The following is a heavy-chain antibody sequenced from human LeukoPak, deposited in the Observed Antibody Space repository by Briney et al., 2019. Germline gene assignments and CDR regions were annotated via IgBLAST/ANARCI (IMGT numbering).Heavy chain of an antibody. J-gene: IGHJ1*01. Sequence: GGSLRLSCAASGLRFSDYYVSWIRQAPGKGLQWVSYISSGGDIMHYADSVKGRFTSPRDNAKNSGYLEMNSLGAEDTAVYYCATNLIGAGEYFQQWGQGTLVTVSS. CDR2: ISSGGDIM. CDR3: ATNLIGAGEYFQQ. D-gene: IGHD2/OR15-2a*01. V-gene: IGHV3-11*01. CDR1: GLRFSDYY.